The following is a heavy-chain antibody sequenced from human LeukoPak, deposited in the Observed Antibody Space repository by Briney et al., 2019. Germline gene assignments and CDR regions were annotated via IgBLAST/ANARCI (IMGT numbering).Heavy chain of an antibody. CDR1: GYTFSDYH. V-gene: IGHV1-2*02. Sequence: ASVKVSCKASGYTFSDYHVHWVRQAPGQGLEWMGWINPDSGGTNYPQKFQGRVTMTRDTSISTAYMDLSSLRSDDTAVYYCATQRGSYLWGTDFDYWGQGTLVTVSS. CDR3: ATQRGSYLWGTDFDY. D-gene: IGHD3-16*01. CDR2: INPDSGGT. J-gene: IGHJ4*02.